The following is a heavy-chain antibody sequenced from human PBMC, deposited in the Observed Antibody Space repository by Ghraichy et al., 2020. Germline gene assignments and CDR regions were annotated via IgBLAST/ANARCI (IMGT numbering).Heavy chain of an antibody. J-gene: IGHJ4*02. CDR2: IYYSGST. D-gene: IGHD1-26*01. CDR1: GGSISSSSYY. Sequence: SETLSLTCTVSGGSISSSSYYWGWIRQPPGKGLEWIGSIYYSGSTYYNPSLKSRVTISVDTSKNQFSLKLSSVTAADTAVYYCAPHDRYSGSYLGYWGQGTLVTVSS. CDR3: APHDRYSGSYLGY. V-gene: IGHV4-39*01.